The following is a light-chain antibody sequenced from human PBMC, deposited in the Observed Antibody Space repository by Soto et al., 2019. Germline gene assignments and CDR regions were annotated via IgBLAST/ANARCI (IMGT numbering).Light chain of an antibody. J-gene: IGKJ2*01. CDR1: QGISSA. V-gene: IGKV1-13*02. Sequence: AIQLTQSPSSLSASVGDRVTITCRASQGISSALAWYQQKPGKAPKLLIYDASSLESGVPSRFSGSGSGTDFTLTISSLQPEDFATYYCQQAYTFGQGTKLESK. CDR2: DAS. CDR3: QQAYT.